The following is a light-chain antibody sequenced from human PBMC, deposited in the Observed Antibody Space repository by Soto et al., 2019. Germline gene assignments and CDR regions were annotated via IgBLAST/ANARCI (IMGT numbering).Light chain of an antibody. Sequence: SYELTQPPSVSVSPGQTDSITCSGDNLGDKYACWYQQKPGQSPVLVIYQDSKRPSGIPERFSGSNSGNTATLTISGTQAMDEADYYCQAWDSSINEVFGTGTTVTVL. CDR1: NLGDKY. J-gene: IGLJ1*01. CDR2: QDS. CDR3: QAWDSSINEV. V-gene: IGLV3-1*01.